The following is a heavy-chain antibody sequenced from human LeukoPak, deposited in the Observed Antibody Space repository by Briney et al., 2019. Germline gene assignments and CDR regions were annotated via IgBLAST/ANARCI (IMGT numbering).Heavy chain of an antibody. Sequence: GGSLRLSCAASGFTFSSYSMNWVRQAPGKGLEWVSSISSSSSYIYYADSVKGRFTISRDNAKNSLYLQMNSLRAEDTAVYYCARELSQYCSSTSCPLGYWGQGTLVTVSS. CDR3: ARELSQYCSSTSCPLGY. D-gene: IGHD2-2*01. J-gene: IGHJ4*02. CDR2: ISSSSSYI. V-gene: IGHV3-21*01. CDR1: GFTFSSYS.